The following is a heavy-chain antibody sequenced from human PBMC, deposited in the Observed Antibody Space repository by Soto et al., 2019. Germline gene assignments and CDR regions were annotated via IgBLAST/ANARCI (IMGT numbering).Heavy chain of an antibody. CDR3: ARPTRQWLGLQYYYGMDV. V-gene: IGHV4-39*01. D-gene: IGHD6-19*01. Sequence: SETLSLTCTVSGGSISSSSYYWGWIRQPPGKGLEWIGSIYYSGSTYYNPSLKSRVTISVDTSKNQFSLKLSSVTAADTAVYYCARPTRQWLGLQYYYGMDVWGQGTTVS. CDR2: IYYSGST. CDR1: GGSISSSSYY. J-gene: IGHJ6*02.